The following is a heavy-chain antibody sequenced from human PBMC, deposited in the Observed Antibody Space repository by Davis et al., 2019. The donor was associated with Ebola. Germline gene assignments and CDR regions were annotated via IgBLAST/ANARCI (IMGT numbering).Heavy chain of an antibody. J-gene: IGHJ5*02. CDR2: IHYLGNT. D-gene: IGHD2-8*01. Sequence: SLSPTCTLSGGSLNNSFWSWIRQSPGKGLEWIGNIHYLGNTNYNPSLKSRVTISVDTSKSQFSLKLRSVTAADTAVYSCARIVVLPVTNEGLRHWFDTWDQRTLVSVSS. CDR3: ARIVVLPVTNEGLRHWFDT. V-gene: IGHV4-59*08. CDR1: GGSLNNSF.